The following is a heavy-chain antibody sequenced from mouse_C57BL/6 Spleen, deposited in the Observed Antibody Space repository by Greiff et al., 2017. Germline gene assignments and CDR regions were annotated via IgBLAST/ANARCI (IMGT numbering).Heavy chain of an antibody. J-gene: IGHJ2*01. D-gene: IGHD1-1*01. CDR2: IYPGDGDT. Sequence: QVHVKQSGAELVKPGASVKISCKASGYAFSSYWMNWVKQRPGKGLEWIGQIYPGDGDTNYNGKFKGKATLTADKSSSTAYMQLSSLTSEDSAVYFCARSTTTGLFDDWGQGTTLTVSS. CDR1: GYAFSSYW. V-gene: IGHV1-80*01. CDR3: ARSTTTGLFDD.